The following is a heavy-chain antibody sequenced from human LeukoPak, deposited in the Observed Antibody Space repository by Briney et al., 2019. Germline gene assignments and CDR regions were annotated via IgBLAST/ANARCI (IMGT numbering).Heavy chain of an antibody. J-gene: IGHJ4*02. CDR2: ISYDGSNK. Sequence: GRSLRLSCAACGLTFSSYAMHWVRQAPGKGLEWVAVISYDGSNKYYADSVKGRFTISRDNSKNTLYLQMNSLRAEDTAVCYCARDGDFYDFWSGPSIPFDYWGQGTLVTVSS. V-gene: IGHV3-30-3*01. D-gene: IGHD3-3*01. CDR3: ARDGDFYDFWSGPSIPFDY. CDR1: GLTFSSYA.